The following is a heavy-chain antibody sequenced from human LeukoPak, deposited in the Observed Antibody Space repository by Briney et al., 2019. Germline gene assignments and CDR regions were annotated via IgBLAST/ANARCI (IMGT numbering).Heavy chain of an antibody. Sequence: GESLKISCKGFGYSFTTYWIGWVRQMPGKGLEWMVIIYPGDSDTRYSPSFHGQVTISADKSITPAYLQWSSLKASDTAMYYCARGIAAVTAMDAFDIWGQGTMVTVSS. CDR1: GYSFTTYW. V-gene: IGHV5-51*01. CDR2: IYPGDSDT. CDR3: ARGIAAVTAMDAFDI. J-gene: IGHJ3*02. D-gene: IGHD2-21*02.